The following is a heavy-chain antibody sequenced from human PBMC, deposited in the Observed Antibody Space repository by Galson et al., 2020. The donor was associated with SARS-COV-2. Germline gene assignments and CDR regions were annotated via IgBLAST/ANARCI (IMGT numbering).Heavy chain of an antibody. J-gene: IGHJ6*02. Sequence: ASVQVSCKASGYTFTNYYMHWVRQAPGRGLEWMGIINPSGGTKAYAQKFQGRVTMTRDTSTSTVYMELSSLRSEDTAVYYCAREYYYDSSEDYYGIDVWGQGTTVTVSS. D-gene: IGHD3-22*01. CDR1: GYTFTNYY. CDR2: INPSGGTK. CDR3: AREYYYDSSEDYYGIDV. V-gene: IGHV1-46*03.